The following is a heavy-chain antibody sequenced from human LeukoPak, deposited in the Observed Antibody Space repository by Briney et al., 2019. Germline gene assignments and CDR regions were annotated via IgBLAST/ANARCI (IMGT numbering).Heavy chain of an antibody. CDR3: ARGPTISETGYFDY. CDR1: GGSFRSYY. J-gene: IGHJ4*03. D-gene: IGHD1-1*01. Sequence: PSETLSLICAVYGGSFRSYYWSWIRQSPGKGLEWIAEINHRGDTNYNPSVKSRVTISVDTSKNQFSLKVTSLTAADTAVYFCARGPTISETGYFDYWGQGTLVTVSS. CDR2: INHRGDT. V-gene: IGHV4-34*01.